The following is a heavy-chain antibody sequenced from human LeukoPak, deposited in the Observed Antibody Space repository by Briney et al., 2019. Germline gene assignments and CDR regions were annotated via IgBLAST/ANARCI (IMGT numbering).Heavy chain of an antibody. Sequence: QPGGSLRLSCAASGFTFTDYAMNWVRKAPGKGREWLSAISGSGGSTYYADSIQGRFTISRDNAKNTLYLQMNSLRAEDTAIYYCAKDRYSRGYFDWGQGTLVTVSS. V-gene: IGHV3-23*01. D-gene: IGHD3-22*01. CDR1: GFTFTDYA. CDR3: AKDRYSRGYFD. J-gene: IGHJ4*02. CDR2: ISGSGGST.